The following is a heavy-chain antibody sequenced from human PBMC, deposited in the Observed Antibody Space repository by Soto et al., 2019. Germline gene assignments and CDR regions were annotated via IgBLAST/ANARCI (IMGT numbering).Heavy chain of an antibody. CDR1: GFTFRSYG. CDR3: AKDHSDILTGYYFDF. D-gene: IGHD3-9*01. Sequence: GGSLRLSCAASGFTFRSYGMHWLRQAPGKGLEWVAVISYDGSDKFYADSVKGRFTISRDNSKNTLYLQMTSLRAEDTALYYCAKDHSDILTGYYFDFWGQGTLVTVSS. CDR2: ISYDGSDK. V-gene: IGHV3-30*18. J-gene: IGHJ4*02.